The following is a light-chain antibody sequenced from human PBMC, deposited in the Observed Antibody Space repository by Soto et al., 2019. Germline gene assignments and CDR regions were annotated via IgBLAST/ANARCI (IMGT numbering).Light chain of an antibody. J-gene: IGKJ5*01. CDR3: QQYNNWPPIT. Sequence: VDRVTITCRASQSISSWLAWYQQKPGKAPKLLIYDASSLESGVPSRFSGSGSGTEFTLTISSLQSEDFAVYYCQQYNNWPPITFGQGTRLEIK. CDR2: DAS. CDR1: QSISSW. V-gene: IGKV1-5*01.